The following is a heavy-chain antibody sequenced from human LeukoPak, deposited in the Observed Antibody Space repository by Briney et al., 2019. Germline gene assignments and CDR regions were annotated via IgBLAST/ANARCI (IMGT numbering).Heavy chain of an antibody. D-gene: IGHD3-16*02. CDR3: AKDYDYVWGSYRSVPFDY. CDR2: ISGSGGST. Sequence: PGGSLRLSCAASGFTFSSYAMSWVRQAPGKGLEWVSAISGSGGSTYYADSVKGRFTISRDNSKNTLYLQMNSLRAEDTAVYYCAKDYDYVWGSYRSVPFDYWGQGTLVTVSS. V-gene: IGHV3-23*01. CDR1: GFTFSSYA. J-gene: IGHJ4*02.